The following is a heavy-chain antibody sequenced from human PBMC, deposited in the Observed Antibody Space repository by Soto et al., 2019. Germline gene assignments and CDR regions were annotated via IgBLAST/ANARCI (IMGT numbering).Heavy chain of an antibody. CDR3: ATSYYYDSRGYFDAFDL. J-gene: IGHJ3*01. CDR1: GFTFNNYE. Sequence: EGQLLESGGGLVRSGGSLRLSCAASGFTFNNYEMNWVRQAPGKGPEWVSYISRSGSTTYYGDSVKGRFTISRDNAKNSLYLQMNSLRAEDTVVYYCATSYYYDSRGYFDAFDLWGQGTLVSVSS. V-gene: IGHV3-48*03. CDR2: ISRSGSTT. D-gene: IGHD3-22*01.